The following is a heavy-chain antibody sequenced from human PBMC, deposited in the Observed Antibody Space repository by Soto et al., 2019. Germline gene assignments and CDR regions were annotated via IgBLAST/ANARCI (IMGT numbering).Heavy chain of an antibody. CDR3: ARARYGDYDGMDV. CDR1: GGSISGSNW. Sequence: QVQLQESGPGLVKPSGTLSLTCAVSGGSISGSNWWSWVRQPPGKGLEWIGEIYHSGNTNYNPSLKSRVTRIADKFKNQFFLKLSSVTAADTAVYYCARARYGDYDGMDVWGQGTTVTVSS. V-gene: IGHV4-4*02. D-gene: IGHD4-17*01. CDR2: IYHSGNT. J-gene: IGHJ6*02.